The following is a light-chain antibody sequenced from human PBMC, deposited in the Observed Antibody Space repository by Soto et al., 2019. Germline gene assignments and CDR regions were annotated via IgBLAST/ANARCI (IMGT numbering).Light chain of an antibody. CDR3: QQYNNWPPVT. CDR2: GAS. CDR1: QSVSSN. J-gene: IGKJ2*01. Sequence: EIVMTQSPATLSVSPGERATLSCRASQSVSSNLAWYQQKPGLAPRLLIYGASTRATGIPARFSGSGSGTEFTLTISXLXSEDFAVXYCQQYNNWPPVTFGQGTKLEIK. V-gene: IGKV3-15*01.